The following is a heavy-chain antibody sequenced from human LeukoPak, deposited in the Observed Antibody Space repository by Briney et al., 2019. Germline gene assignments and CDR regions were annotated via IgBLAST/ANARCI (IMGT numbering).Heavy chain of an antibody. D-gene: IGHD2-15*01. CDR1: GYTFTSYY. CDR2: INLSGGST. CDR3: ARDIGVVAANSYFDY. J-gene: IGHJ4*02. Sequence: ASVKVSCKASGYTFTSYYMHWVRQAPGQGLEWMGIINLSGGSTSYAQKFQGRVTMTRDTSTSTVYMEMSSLRSEDTAAYYCARDIGVVAANSYFDYWGQGTLVTVSS. V-gene: IGHV1-46*01.